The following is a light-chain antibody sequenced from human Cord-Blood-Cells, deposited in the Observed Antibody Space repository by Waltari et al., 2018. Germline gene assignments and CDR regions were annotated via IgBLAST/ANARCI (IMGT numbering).Light chain of an antibody. V-gene: IGKV3-20*01. CDR1: QSVSSSY. J-gene: IGKJ1*01. CDR2: GAS. Sequence: EIVLTHSPGTLSLSPGERASQSVSSSYLAWYQQKPGQAPRLLIYGASSRATGIPDRVSGSGSGTDFTLTISSVEPEDFAVYYCQQYGSSSWTFGRGTKVEIK. CDR3: QQYGSSSWT.